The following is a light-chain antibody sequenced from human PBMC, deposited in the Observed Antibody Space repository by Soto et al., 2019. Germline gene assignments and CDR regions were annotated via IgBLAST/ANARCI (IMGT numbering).Light chain of an antibody. CDR1: NIGTKT. J-gene: IGLJ2*01. V-gene: IGLV3-21*02. CDR3: HVWDTTTNHVI. CDR2: DDS. Sequence: SYELTQPPSVSVAPGQTATISCGGSNIGTKTVHWLRQRPGQAPVLVVYDDSDRPPGIPDRFSGSNSGNTATLMIRRVEAADEADYYCHVWDTTTNHVIFGGGTKVTVL.